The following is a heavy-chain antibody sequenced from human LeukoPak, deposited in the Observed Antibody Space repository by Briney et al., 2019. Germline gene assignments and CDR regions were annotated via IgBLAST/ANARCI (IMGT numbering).Heavy chain of an antibody. CDR1: GFTFSSYG. CDR3: AELGITIIGGV. D-gene: IGHD3-10*02. J-gene: IGHJ6*04. V-gene: IGHV3-48*03. CDR2: ISSSGSTI. Sequence: PAESLTLSWAASGFTFSSYGMHCVRQLPGKGLEWVSYISSSGSTIYYVDSVKGRFTISRDNAKNSLSLQMNSLRAADTAVYYCAELGITIIGGVWGKGNTVTISS.